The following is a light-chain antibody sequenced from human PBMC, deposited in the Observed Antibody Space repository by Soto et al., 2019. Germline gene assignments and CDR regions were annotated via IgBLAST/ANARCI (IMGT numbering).Light chain of an antibody. CDR3: QQYNNWPLRT. Sequence: EIVMTQSPATLSVSPGERATLSCMASQSVSRNLAWYQQKPGQAPRLLIYCASTRATGIPARFSGSGSGTEFTLTISSLQSEDFAVYYCQQYNNWPLRTVGQGTKLEIK. V-gene: IGKV3-15*01. CDR2: CAS. J-gene: IGKJ2*01. CDR1: QSVSRN.